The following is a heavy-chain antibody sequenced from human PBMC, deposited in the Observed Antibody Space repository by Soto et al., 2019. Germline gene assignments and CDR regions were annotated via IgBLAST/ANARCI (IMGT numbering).Heavy chain of an antibody. Sequence: GGSLRLSCAASGFTFSSYGMHWVRQAPGKGLEWVAVISFDGSNKYYADSVKGRFTISRDNSKNMLYLQMNSLRAEDTAVYYCARGDVANEFDYWGQGTLVTVSS. CDR2: ISFDGSNK. CDR3: ARGDVANEFDY. J-gene: IGHJ4*02. V-gene: IGHV3-33*08. D-gene: IGHD2-21*01. CDR1: GFTFSSYG.